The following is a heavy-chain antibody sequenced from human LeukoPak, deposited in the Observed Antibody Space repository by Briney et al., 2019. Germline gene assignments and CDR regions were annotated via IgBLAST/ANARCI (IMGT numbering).Heavy chain of an antibody. J-gene: IGHJ5*02. V-gene: IGHV3-7*01. Sequence: PGGSLRLSCAASGFTFGSYWMSWVRQAPGKGLEWVANIKQDGSEKYYVDSVKGRFTISRDNAKNSLYLQMNSLRAEDTAVYYCASGGWYGDWFDPWGQGTLVTVSS. CDR2: IKQDGSEK. CDR1: GFTFGSYW. D-gene: IGHD6-19*01. CDR3: ASGGWYGDWFDP.